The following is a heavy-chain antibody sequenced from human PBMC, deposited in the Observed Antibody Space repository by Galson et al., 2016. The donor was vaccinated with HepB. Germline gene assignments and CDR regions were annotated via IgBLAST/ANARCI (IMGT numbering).Heavy chain of an antibody. V-gene: IGHV3-23*01. CDR2: INNNDDST. CDR3: AKDWSTTTCVQGCLDV. D-gene: IGHD3-10*02. CDR1: GFTFSRFW. J-gene: IGHJ6*02. Sequence: SLRLSCAASGFTFSRFWMYWVRQTPGKGLEWISTINNNDDSTYYADSVQGRFTISRDKSKNTLFLQMNSLRAEDTAVYYCAKDWSTTTCVQGCLDVWGQGTTVTVSS.